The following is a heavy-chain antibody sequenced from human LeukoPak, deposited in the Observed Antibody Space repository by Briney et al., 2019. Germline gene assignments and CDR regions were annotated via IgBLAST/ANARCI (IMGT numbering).Heavy chain of an antibody. CDR2: ISYDGSNK. CDR1: GFTFSSYA. CDR3: ASGATVTDV. Sequence: PGGSLRLSCAASGFTFSSYAMHWVRQAPGKGLEWVAVISYDGSNKYHADSVKGRFTISRDNSKNTLYLRMNSLRAEDTAVYYCASGATVTDVWGQGTTVTVSS. D-gene: IGHD4-4*01. V-gene: IGHV3-30-3*01. J-gene: IGHJ6*02.